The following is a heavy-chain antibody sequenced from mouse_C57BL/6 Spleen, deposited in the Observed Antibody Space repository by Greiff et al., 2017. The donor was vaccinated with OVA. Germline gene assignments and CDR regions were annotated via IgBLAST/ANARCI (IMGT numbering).Heavy chain of an antibody. D-gene: IGHD2-4*01. CDR1: GYAFSSSW. CDR2: IYPGDGDT. J-gene: IGHJ4*01. CDR3: AKEGLRLYAMDY. Sequence: VQLQESGPELVKPGASVKISCKASGYAFSSSWMNWVKQRPGKGLEWIGRIYPGDGDTNYNGKFKGKATLTADKSSSTAYMQLSSLTSEDSAVYFCAKEGLRLYAMDYWGQGTSVTVSS. V-gene: IGHV1-82*01.